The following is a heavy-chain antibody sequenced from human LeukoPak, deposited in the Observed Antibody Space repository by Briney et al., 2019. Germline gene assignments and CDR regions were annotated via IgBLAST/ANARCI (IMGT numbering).Heavy chain of an antibody. Sequence: GGSLRLSCAASGFTVSSNYMNWVRQAPGKGLEWVSYISSSGNTIYYADSVKGRFTISRDNAKNSLYLRMNSLRAEDTALYYCARGLGPDYWGQGTLVTVSS. CDR1: GFTVSSNY. D-gene: IGHD3-9*01. V-gene: IGHV3-48*03. J-gene: IGHJ4*02. CDR3: ARGLGPDY. CDR2: ISSSGNTI.